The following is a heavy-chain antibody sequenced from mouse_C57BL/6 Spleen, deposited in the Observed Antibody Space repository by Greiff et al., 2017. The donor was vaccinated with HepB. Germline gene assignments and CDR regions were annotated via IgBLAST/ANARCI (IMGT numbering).Heavy chain of an antibody. Sequence: DVKLVESGGDLVKPGGSLKLSCAASGFTFSSYGMSWVRQTPDKRLEWVATISSGGSYTYYPDSVKGRFTISRDNAKNTLYLQMSSLKSEDTAMYYCARQGLSMDYWGQGTSVTVSS. J-gene: IGHJ4*01. CDR3: ARQGLSMDY. D-gene: IGHD1-1*02. V-gene: IGHV5-6*02. CDR1: GFTFSSYG. CDR2: ISSGGSYT.